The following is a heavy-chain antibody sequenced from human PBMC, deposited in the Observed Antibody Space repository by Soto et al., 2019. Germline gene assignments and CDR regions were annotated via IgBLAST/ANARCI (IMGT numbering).Heavy chain of an antibody. Sequence: SETLSLTCSVSGDSIGRFYWSWIRQSAEKGLEWIGRVYSTGGTAYNPALKGRVTISLDRSNNHVSLEMNSVTAADTAVYFCARDLSGTGLDIWGRGTRVTVS. CDR1: GDSIGRFY. D-gene: IGHD1-26*01. V-gene: IGHV4-4*07. J-gene: IGHJ6*02. CDR2: VYSTGGT. CDR3: ARDLSGTGLDI.